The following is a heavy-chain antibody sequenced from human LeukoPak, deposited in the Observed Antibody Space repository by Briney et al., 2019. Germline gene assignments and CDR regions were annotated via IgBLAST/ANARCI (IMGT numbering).Heavy chain of an antibody. CDR3: PSVRNDPLAYYYYIDV. V-gene: IGHV4-34*01. Sequence: PSETLSLTCAVYVDSLSRYYWIWIRQPPGKGLEWLGEINPSGSPDYNPSLKSRATISVDTSKNQFSLRLTSVTAADTAVYYSPSVRNDPLAYYYYIDVWGKGTTVTVSS. D-gene: IGHD2-21*01. CDR2: INPSGSP. CDR1: VDSLSRYY. J-gene: IGHJ6*03.